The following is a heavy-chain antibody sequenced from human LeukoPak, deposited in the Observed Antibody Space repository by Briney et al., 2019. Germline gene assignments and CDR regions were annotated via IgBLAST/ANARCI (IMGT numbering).Heavy chain of an antibody. CDR1: GGSISSYY. D-gene: IGHD3-3*01. Sequence: SETLSLTCTVSGGSISSYYWSWIRQPPGKGLEWIGYIYTSGSTNYNPSLKSRVTISVDTSKNQFSLKLTSVTAADTAVYYCARDFIAQSPIPGYWGQGTLVSVSS. CDR2: IYTSGST. J-gene: IGHJ4*02. V-gene: IGHV4-4*09. CDR3: ARDFIAQSPIPGY.